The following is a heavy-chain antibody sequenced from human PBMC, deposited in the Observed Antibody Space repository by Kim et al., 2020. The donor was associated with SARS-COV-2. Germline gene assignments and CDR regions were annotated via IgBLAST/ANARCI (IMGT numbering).Heavy chain of an antibody. CDR2: INQDGSGK. CDR1: GFTISSSW. Sequence: GGSLRLSCAASGFTISSSWMSWVRQAPGKGLEWVANINQDGSGKYYVDSVKGRFTISRDDAKNSLYLHMNSLRAEDTAVYYCARAKNWGQGTLVTVSS. V-gene: IGHV3-7*04. J-gene: IGHJ4*02. CDR3: ARAKN.